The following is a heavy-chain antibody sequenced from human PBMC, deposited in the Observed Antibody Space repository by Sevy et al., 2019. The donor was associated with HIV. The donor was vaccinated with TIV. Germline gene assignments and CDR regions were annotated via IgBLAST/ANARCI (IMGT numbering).Heavy chain of an antibody. Sequence: GGSLRLSCAASGFTFSSYEMNWVRQAPGKGLEWVSYISSSGSSIYYADSVKGRLTISRDNAQNSLYLQMNSLRAEDTAVYYCARESSITGTTYYYYGMDVWGQGTTVTVSS. CDR1: GFTFSSYE. J-gene: IGHJ6*02. CDR3: ARESSITGTTYYYYGMDV. CDR2: ISSSGSSI. V-gene: IGHV3-48*03. D-gene: IGHD1-7*01.